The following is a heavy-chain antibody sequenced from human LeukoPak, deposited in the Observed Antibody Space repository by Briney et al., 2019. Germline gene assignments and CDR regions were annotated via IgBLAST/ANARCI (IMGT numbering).Heavy chain of an antibody. D-gene: IGHD2-2*01. Sequence: ASVKVSCKASGYTFTSYGISWVRQAHGQGLEWMGWISAYNGNTNYAQKLQGRVTMTTDTSTSTAYMELRSLRSDDTAVYYCARYYCSSTSCYQGWFDPWGQGTLVTVSS. V-gene: IGHV1-18*01. J-gene: IGHJ5*02. CDR3: ARYYCSSTSCYQGWFDP. CDR2: ISAYNGNT. CDR1: GYTFTSYG.